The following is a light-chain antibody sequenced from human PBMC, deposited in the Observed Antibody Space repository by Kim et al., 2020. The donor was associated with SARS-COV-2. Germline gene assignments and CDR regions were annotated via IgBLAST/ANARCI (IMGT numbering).Light chain of an antibody. J-gene: IGLJ3*02. CDR1: KLGDKY. V-gene: IGLV3-1*01. CDR2: QDT. Sequence: SYELTQPPSVSVSPGQTASITCSGDKLGDKYAWWYQQKPGQSPVLLIYQDTKRPSGIPERFSGSNSGNTATLTISGTQAMDEADYYCQAWDSSTAVFGGGTQLTVL. CDR3: QAWDSSTAV.